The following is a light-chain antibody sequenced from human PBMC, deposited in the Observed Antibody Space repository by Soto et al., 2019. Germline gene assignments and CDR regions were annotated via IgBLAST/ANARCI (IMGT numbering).Light chain of an antibody. CDR3: SSYTSSSTLL. CDR2: DVS. Sequence: QSALTQPASVSVSPGQSITISCTGTSSDVGGYNYVSWYQQHPGKAPKLMIYDVSNRPSGVSNRFSGSKSGNTASLTISGLQAEDEADYYCSSYTSSSTLLFGTGTKLTVL. V-gene: IGLV2-14*01. J-gene: IGLJ1*01. CDR1: SSDVGGYNY.